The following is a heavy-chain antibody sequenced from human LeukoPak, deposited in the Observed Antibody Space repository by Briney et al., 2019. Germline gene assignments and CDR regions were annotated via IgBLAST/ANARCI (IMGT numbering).Heavy chain of an antibody. CDR3: AKEAPDYAFDI. CDR1: GFTFSSYG. D-gene: IGHD1-14*01. J-gene: IGHJ3*02. V-gene: IGHV3-30*18. Sequence: GRSLRLSCAASGFTFSSYGMHWVRQAPGKGLEWVAVISYDGSNKYYADSVKGRFTISRDNSKNTLYLQMNSLRAEDTAVYYCAKEAPDYAFDIWGQGTMVTVSS. CDR2: ISYDGSNK.